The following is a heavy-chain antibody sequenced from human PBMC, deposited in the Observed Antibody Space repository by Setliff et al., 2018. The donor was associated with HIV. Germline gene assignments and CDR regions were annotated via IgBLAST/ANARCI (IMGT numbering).Heavy chain of an antibody. CDR1: GLTLGDYG. J-gene: IGHJ4*02. CDR3: ATNFLYDILTGYFPYQFDQ. CDR2: ISPSSVYL. D-gene: IGHD3-9*01. Sequence: PGGSLRLSCVASGLTLGDYGMVWVRQAPGKGLEWVSSISPSSVYLNYADSMKGRFTISRDNAKDSMFLQMNSLRGEDTAVYYCATNFLYDILTGYFPYQFDQWGQGTLVTVS. V-gene: IGHV3-21*01.